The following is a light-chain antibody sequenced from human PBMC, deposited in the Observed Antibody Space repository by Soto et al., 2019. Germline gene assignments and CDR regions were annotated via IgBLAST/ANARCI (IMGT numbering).Light chain of an antibody. CDR2: AVS. V-gene: IGKV1-17*03. CDR3: LQHNSDPWT. CDR1: QDIRHY. J-gene: IGKJ1*01. Sequence: DIQVTQSPSAMSASVGDRVTITCRASQDIRHYLAWFQQKPGKVPKRLIFAVSNLESGVPSRFRGSGSGTEFTLTITSLQPEDFATYYCLQHNSDPWTFGQGTKVEIK.